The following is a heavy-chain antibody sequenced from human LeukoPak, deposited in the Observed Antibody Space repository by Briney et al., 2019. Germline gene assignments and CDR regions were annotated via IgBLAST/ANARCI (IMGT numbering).Heavy chain of an antibody. V-gene: IGHV2-5*02. J-gene: IGHJ4*02. CDR3: ARLYYYDSGGNYRPSDY. CDR2: SNWGDDK. D-gene: IGHD3-22*01. CDR1: GFSLRTRGGG. Sequence: SGPTLVNPTQTLTLTCTLSGFSLRTRGGGVGWIRQPPEKDLEWLALSNWGDDKRYRPSLRSRLTITKDTSRNQVVLAMTNVDLVDTATYYCARLYYYDSGGNYRPSDYWGQGALVTVSS.